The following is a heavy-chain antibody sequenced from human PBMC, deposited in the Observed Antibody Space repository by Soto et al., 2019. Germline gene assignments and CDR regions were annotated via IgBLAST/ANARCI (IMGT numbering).Heavy chain of an antibody. Sequence: GGSLRLSCSASGFTFSTYSMQWVRQAPDKGLEWLAVISYSGGTIFYADSVRGRFTISRDNSKNTLDLQMNSLRPGDTAVYYCARDGGAAGTFDYWGRGTLVTVSS. D-gene: IGHD6-13*01. V-gene: IGHV3-30-3*01. CDR2: ISYSGGTI. CDR3: ARDGGAAGTFDY. CDR1: GFTFSTYS. J-gene: IGHJ4*02.